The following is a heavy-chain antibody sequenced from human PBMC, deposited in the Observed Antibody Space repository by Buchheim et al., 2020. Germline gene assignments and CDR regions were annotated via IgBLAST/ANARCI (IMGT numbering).Heavy chain of an antibody. CDR3: TTPVVGTKIY. CDR2: VKVKSDGGTT. D-gene: IGHD1-26*01. V-gene: IGHV3-15*01. Sequence: EVQVVESGGGLVKPGGSLRLSCAASGFTFSDAWMSWVRQAPGKGLEWVGRVKVKSDGGTTDYAAPVKGRFSISRDDSKNMVYLHMNSLKTEDKAVYYCTTPVVGTKIYWGQGT. J-gene: IGHJ4*02. CDR1: GFTFSDAW.